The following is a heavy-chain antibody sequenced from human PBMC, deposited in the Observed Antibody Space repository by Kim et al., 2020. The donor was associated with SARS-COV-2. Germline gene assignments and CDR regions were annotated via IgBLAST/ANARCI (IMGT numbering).Heavy chain of an antibody. V-gene: IGHV1-2*02. D-gene: IGHD3-3*01. CDR2: INPNSGGT. CDR1: GYTFTGYY. J-gene: IGHJ4*02. Sequence: ASVKVSCKASGYTFTGYYMHWVRQAPGQGLVWMGWINPNSGGTNYAQKFQGRVTMTRDTSISTAYMELSRLRSDDTAVYYCARDRTFLEWLSHWGQGTLVTVSS. CDR3: ARDRTFLEWLSH.